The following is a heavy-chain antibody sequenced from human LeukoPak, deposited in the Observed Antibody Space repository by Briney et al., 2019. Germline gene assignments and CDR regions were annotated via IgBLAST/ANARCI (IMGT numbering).Heavy chain of an antibody. CDR1: GGSISSGGYY. V-gene: IGHV4-31*03. D-gene: IGHD2-15*01. J-gene: IGHJ4*02. CDR3: ARRYCSGSSCYFGS. Sequence: SQTLSLTCTVSGGSISSGGYYWSWIRQHPGKGLEWIGYIYYSGSTYYNPSLKSRVIISVETSKSQFSLKLSSVTAADTAVYYCARRYCSGSSCYFGSWGQGTLVTVSS. CDR2: IYYSGST.